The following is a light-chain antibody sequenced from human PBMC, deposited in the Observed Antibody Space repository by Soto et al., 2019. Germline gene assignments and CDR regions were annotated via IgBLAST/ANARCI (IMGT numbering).Light chain of an antibody. CDR2: DAS. CDR1: QSVSTY. CDR3: QQRGNRPPWT. J-gene: IGKJ1*01. Sequence: EIVLTQSPATLSLSPGERATLSCRVSQSVSTYLVWYQQKPGQAPRLLIYDASNRATGIPARFSGSGSGTDFTLTISSLEPEDVAVYYCQQRGNRPPWTFGQGTKVDIK. V-gene: IGKV3-11*01.